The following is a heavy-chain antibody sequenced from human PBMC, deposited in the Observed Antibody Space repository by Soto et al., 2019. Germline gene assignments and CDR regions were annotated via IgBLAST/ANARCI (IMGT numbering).Heavy chain of an antibody. CDR1: EGTFSSYA. V-gene: IGHV1-69*13. CDR2: IIPIFGTA. D-gene: IGHD1-26*01. J-gene: IGHJ6*02. Sequence: ASVKVSCKASEGTFSSYAISWMRQAPGQGLEWMGGIIPIFGTANYAQKFQGRVTITADESTSTAYMELSSLRSEDTAVYYCARPDPRADYYYGMDVWGQGTTVTVSS. CDR3: ARPDPRADYYYGMDV.